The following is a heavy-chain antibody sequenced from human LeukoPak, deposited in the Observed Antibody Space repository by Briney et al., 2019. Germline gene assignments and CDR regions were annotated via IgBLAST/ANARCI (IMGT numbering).Heavy chain of an antibody. D-gene: IGHD2-21*01. V-gene: IGHV3-21*01. J-gene: IGHJ4*02. Sequence: SXGSLXLXCAASGFTFSDYNMNWVRQAPGKGLEWVSSISGLSSYVYYADSVKGRFTISRDNAQNSLFLQMNSLSIDDTAVYYCXRAXRWGEYYFDSWGQGTLVTVSS. CDR1: GFTFSDYN. CDR3: XRAXRWGEYYFDS. CDR2: ISGLSSYV.